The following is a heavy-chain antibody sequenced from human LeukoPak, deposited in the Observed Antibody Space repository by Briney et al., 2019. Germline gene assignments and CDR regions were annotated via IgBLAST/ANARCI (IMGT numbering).Heavy chain of an antibody. CDR1: GFTFSSYA. D-gene: IGHD3-22*01. CDR3: AKDSDYYDSSGYPSSGYGY. J-gene: IGHJ4*02. Sequence: GGSLRLSCAASGFTFSSYAMSWVRQAPGKGLEWVSAISGSGGSTYYADSVKGRFTISRDNSKNTLYLQMNSLRAEDTAVYYCAKDSDYYDSSGYPSSGYGYWGQGTLVTITS. CDR2: ISGSGGST. V-gene: IGHV3-23*01.